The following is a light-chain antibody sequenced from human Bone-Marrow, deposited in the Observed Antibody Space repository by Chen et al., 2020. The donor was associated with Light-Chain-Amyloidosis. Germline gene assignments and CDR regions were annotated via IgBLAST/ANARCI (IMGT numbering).Light chain of an antibody. CDR1: SSDVGGYNS. CDR3: SSYAGSNFQI. J-gene: IGLJ2*01. Sequence: QSALTQPRSVSGSPGQSVTISCTGTSSDVGGYNSVSWYQQHPGRAPKLIIYDVNKRPSGVPDRFSGSKSGNTASLTVSGLQAEDGADYYCSSYAGSNFQIFGGGTKLTVL. V-gene: IGLV2-11*01. CDR2: DVN.